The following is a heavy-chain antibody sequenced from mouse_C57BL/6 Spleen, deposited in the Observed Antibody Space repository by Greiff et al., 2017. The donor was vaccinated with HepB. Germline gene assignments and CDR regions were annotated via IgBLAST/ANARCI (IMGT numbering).Heavy chain of an antibody. CDR2: IDPSDSYT. D-gene: IGHD1-1*01. CDR1: GYTFTSYW. Sequence: VQLQQSGAELVKPGASVKLSCKASGYTFTSYWMQWVKQRPGQGLEWIGEIDPSDSYTNYNQKFKGKATLTVDTSSSTAYMQLSSLTSEDSAVYYCARPFTTVVEGAWFAYWGQGTLVTVSA. J-gene: IGHJ3*01. CDR3: ARPFTTVVEGAWFAY. V-gene: IGHV1-50*01.